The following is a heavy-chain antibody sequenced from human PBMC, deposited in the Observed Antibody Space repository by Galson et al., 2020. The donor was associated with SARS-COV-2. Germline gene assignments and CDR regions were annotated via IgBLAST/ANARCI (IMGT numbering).Heavy chain of an antibody. CDR2: ISASGGTT. CDR1: GFIFSDHA. V-gene: IGHV3-23*01. Sequence: TGGSLRLSCAASGFIFSDHAMSWVRQAPGKGLEWVPGISASGGTTYYADSVKGRFIISRDNSKNTLYLQMSSLRAEDTAIYYCAKRGFTTGWHGAHWGQGTQVTVSS. CDR3: AKRGFTTGWHGAH. D-gene: IGHD6-19*01. J-gene: IGHJ4*02.